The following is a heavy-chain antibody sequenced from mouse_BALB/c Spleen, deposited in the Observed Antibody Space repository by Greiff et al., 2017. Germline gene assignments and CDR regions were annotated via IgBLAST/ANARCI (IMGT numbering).Heavy chain of an antibody. J-gene: IGHJ3*01. D-gene: IGHD1-1*01. Sequence: QVQLKESGAELARPGASVKLSCKASGYTFTSYWMQWVKQRPGQGLEWIGAIYPGDGDTRYTQKFKGKATLTADKSSSTAYMQLSSLASEDSAVYYCATDYGSSSWFAYWGQGTLVTVSA. CDR3: ATDYGSSSWFAY. CDR1: GYTFTSYW. CDR2: IYPGDGDT. V-gene: IGHV1-87*01.